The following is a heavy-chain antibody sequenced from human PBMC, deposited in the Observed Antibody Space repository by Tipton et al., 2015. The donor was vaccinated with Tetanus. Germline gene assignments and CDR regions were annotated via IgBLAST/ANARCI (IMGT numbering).Heavy chain of an antibody. CDR3: ARGVRYSGSSFHWVDT. V-gene: IGHV4-59*01. CDR2: VSHNGRT. Sequence: TLSLTCSVSSGSMKDYYWSWIRLPPGKGLEWVGYVSHNGRTNSNPSLQSRITISIDTSQNQFSLELTSVTAADTALYYCARGVRYSGSSFHWVDTWGQGTLVTVSS. CDR1: SGSMKDYY. J-gene: IGHJ5*02. D-gene: IGHD6-6*01.